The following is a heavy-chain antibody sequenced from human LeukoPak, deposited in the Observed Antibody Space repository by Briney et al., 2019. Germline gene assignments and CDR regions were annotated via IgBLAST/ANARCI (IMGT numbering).Heavy chain of an antibody. V-gene: IGHV4-30-2*01. D-gene: IGHD3-22*01. CDR1: GGSISSGGYS. Sequence: PSETLSLTCAVSGGSISSGGYSWSWIRQPPGKGLEWIGYIYHSGSTYYNPSLKSRVTISVDRSKNQFSLKLSSVTAADTAVYYCARGSRDYYDSSGTIFDYWGQGTLVTVS. J-gene: IGHJ4*02. CDR2: IYHSGST. CDR3: ARGSRDYYDSSGTIFDY.